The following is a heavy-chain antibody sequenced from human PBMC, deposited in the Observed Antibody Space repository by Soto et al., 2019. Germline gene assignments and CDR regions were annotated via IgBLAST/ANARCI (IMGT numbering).Heavy chain of an antibody. CDR1: GFSLSTSGVG. J-gene: IGHJ3*02. CDR2: IYWSGDE. V-gene: IGHV2-5*01. Sequence: QSTLKESGPTLVKHTQTLTLTCSFTGFSLSTSGVGVGWIRQPPGKALEWLAHIYWSGDEHYRPSLKSRLSFTKDAAKNQVVLTMTNMDPVDTATYYCARGLAALPVFAFDIWGQGTMVTVSS. D-gene: IGHD6-6*01. CDR3: ARGLAALPVFAFDI.